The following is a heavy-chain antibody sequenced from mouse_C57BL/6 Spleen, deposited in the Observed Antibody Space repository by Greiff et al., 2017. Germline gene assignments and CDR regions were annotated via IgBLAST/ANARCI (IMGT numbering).Heavy chain of an antibody. V-gene: IGHV14-2*01. CDR1: GFNIKDYY. CDR2: IDPEDGET. J-gene: IGHJ4*01. CDR3: ARWRSPYAMDY. Sequence: EVQLQQSGAELVKPGASVKLSCTASGFNIKDYYMHWVKQRTEQGLEWIGEIDPEDGETTYAPKFPGKATITADTSSNTAYLQLSSLTSEDTAVYYCARWRSPYAMDYWGQGTSVTVSS.